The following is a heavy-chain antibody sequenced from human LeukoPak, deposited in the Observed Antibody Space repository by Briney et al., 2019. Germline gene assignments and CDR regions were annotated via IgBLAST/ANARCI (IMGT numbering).Heavy chain of an antibody. CDR3: ARIYGDYEDY. CDR2: ISYDGSNK. D-gene: IGHD4-17*01. Sequence: PGRSLRLSCAASGLTFSSYAMHWVRQAPGKGQGWVAVISYDGSNKYYADSVKGRFTISRDNSKNTLYLQMNSLRAEDTAVYYCARIYGDYEDYWGQGTLVTVSS. J-gene: IGHJ4*02. CDR1: GLTFSSYA. V-gene: IGHV3-30*04.